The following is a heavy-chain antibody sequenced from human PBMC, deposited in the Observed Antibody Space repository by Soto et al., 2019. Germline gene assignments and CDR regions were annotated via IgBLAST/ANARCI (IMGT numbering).Heavy chain of an antibody. CDR3: ASHWGSGYYYVRHAFDI. CDR2: IYSGGST. CDR1: GFTVSSNY. J-gene: IGHJ3*02. V-gene: IGHV3-66*04. Sequence: PGGSLRLSCAASGFTVSSNYMSWVRQAPGKGLEWVSVIYSGGSTYYADSVKGRFTISRDNSKNTLYLQMNSLRAEDTAVYYCASHWGSGYYYVRHAFDIWGQGTMVTVSS. D-gene: IGHD3-22*01.